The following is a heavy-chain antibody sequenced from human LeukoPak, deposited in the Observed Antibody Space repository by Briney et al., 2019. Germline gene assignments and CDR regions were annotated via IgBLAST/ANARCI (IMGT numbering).Heavy chain of an antibody. D-gene: IGHD3-22*01. J-gene: IGHJ5*02. V-gene: IGHV1-2*02. CDR1: GYTFTGYY. Sequence: ASVKASCKASGYTFTGYYMHWVRQAPGQGLEWMGWINPNSGGTNYAQKFQGRVTMTRDTSISTAYMELSRLRSDDTAVYYCARDGGYYYDSSGYYSNWFDPWGQGTLVTVSS. CDR2: INPNSGGT. CDR3: ARDGGYYYDSSGYYSNWFDP.